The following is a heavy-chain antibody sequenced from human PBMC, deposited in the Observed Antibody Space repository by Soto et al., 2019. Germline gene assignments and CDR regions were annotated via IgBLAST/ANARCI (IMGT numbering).Heavy chain of an antibody. V-gene: IGHV1-69*12. Sequence: QVQLVQSGAEVKKPGSSVKVSCKASGGTFSSYAISWVRQAPGQGLEWMGGIIPIFGTANYAQKFQGRVXIXAXXSTSTAYMELSSLRSEDTAVYYCARDKGGRGATDSWGQGTLVTVSS. J-gene: IGHJ4*02. CDR2: IIPIFGTA. CDR3: ARDKGGRGATDS. D-gene: IGHD4-4*01. CDR1: GGTFSSYA.